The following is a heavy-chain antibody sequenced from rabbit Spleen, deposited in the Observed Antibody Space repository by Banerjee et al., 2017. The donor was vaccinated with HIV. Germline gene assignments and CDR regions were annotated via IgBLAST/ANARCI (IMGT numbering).Heavy chain of an antibody. J-gene: IGHJ4*01. V-gene: IGHV1S45*01. CDR3: ARDLVAVIGWNFNL. Sequence: QEHLEESGGGLVKPGGSLTLTCKASGVSLNDKDVMCWVRQAPGKGLEWIACINIVTGKSVYASWAKGRCTMSRTSSTTVTLQMTSLTAADTATYFCARDLVAVIGWNFNLWGPGALGTGS. D-gene: IGHD1-1*01. CDR2: INIVTGKS. CDR1: GVSLNDKDV.